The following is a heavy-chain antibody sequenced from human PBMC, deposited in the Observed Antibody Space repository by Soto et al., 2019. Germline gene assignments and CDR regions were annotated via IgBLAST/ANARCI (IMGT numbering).Heavy chain of an antibody. CDR2: IYYSGST. CDR1: GGSISSSSYY. D-gene: IGHD6-19*01. CDR3: ARLEYSSGWEDY. J-gene: IGHJ4*02. Sequence: PSETLSLTCTVSGGSISSSSYYWGWIRQPPGKGLEWIGSIYYSGSTYYNPSLKSRLTISVDTSKNQFSLKLSSVTAADTAVYYCARLEYSSGWEDYWGQGTLVTVSS. V-gene: IGHV4-39*01.